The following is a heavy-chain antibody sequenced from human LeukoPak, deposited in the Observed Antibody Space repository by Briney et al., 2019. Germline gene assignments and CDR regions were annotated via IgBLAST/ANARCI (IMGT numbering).Heavy chain of an antibody. D-gene: IGHD2-15*01. CDR1: SYTFTSYG. CDR2: ISAYNGNT. CDR3: ARDCSGGSCITS. J-gene: IGHJ4*02. V-gene: IGHV1-18*01. Sequence: ASVKVSCKASSYTFTSYGISWVRQAPGQGLEWMGWISAYNGNTNYAQKLQGRVTMTTDTSTSTTYMELRSLRSDDTAVYYCARDCSGGSCITSWGQGTLVTVSS.